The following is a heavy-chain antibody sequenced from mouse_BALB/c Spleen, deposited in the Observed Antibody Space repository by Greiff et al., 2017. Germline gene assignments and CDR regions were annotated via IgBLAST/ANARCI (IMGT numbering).Heavy chain of an antibody. J-gene: IGHJ1*01. V-gene: IGHV2-9*02. CDR3: ARGFYGNYGYFDV. D-gene: IGHD2-1*01. CDR2: IWAGGST. Sequence: VKVVESGPGLVAPSQSLSITCTVSGFSLTSYGVHWVRQPPGKGLEWLGVIWAGGSTNYNSALMSRLSISKDNSKSQVFLKMNSLQTDDTAMYYCARGFYGNYGYFDVWGAWTTVTVSS. CDR1: GFSLTSYG.